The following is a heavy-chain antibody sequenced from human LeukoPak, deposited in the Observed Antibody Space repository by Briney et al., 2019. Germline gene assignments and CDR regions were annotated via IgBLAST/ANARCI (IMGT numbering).Heavy chain of an antibody. J-gene: IGHJ4*02. CDR1: GFTFSNYV. CDR3: ATAGHGSYYAGYTH. V-gene: IGHV3-30*03. Sequence: PGGSLRLSCAASGFTFSNYVMHWVRQAPGKGLEWVAVISYDGSNKYYADSVKGRFTISRDNSKNTLYLQMNSLRAEDTAVYYCATAGHGSYYAGYTHWGQGTLVTVSS. CDR2: ISYDGSNK. D-gene: IGHD1-26*01.